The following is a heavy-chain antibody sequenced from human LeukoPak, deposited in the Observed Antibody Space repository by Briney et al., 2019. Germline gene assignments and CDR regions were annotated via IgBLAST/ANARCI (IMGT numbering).Heavy chain of an antibody. D-gene: IGHD5-12*01. Sequence: GGPLRLSCAASGFTFSNAWMSWVRQAPGKGLDWVSSISSSSSYIYYADSVKGRFTISRDNAKNSLYLQMNSLRAEDTAVYYCARDSGIVATIGFDYWGQGTLVTVSS. J-gene: IGHJ4*02. CDR3: ARDSGIVATIGFDY. CDR2: ISSSSSYI. CDR1: GFTFSNAW. V-gene: IGHV3-21*01.